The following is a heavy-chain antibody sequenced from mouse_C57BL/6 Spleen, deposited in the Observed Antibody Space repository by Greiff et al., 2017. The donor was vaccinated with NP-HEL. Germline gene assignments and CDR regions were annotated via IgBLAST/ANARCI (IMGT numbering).Heavy chain of an antibody. D-gene: IGHD1-1*01. Sequence: EVKLVESGGGLVKPGGSLKLSCAASGFTFSDYGMHWVRQAPEKGLEWVAYISSGSSTIYYADTVKGRFTISRDNAKNTLFLQMTSLRSEDTAMYYCARDGSYYAMGYWGQGTSVTVSS. J-gene: IGHJ4*01. V-gene: IGHV5-17*01. CDR1: GFTFSDYG. CDR3: ARDGSYYAMGY. CDR2: ISSGSSTI.